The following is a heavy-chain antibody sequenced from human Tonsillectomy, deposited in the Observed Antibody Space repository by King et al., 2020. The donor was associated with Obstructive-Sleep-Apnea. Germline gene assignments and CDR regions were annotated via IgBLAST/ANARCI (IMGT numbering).Heavy chain of an antibody. D-gene: IGHD6-13*01. V-gene: IGHV4-4*07. CDR3: ARVDSSSWYAFDI. CDR1: GGSIRSYY. J-gene: IGHJ3*02. Sequence: VQLQESGPGLVKPSETLSLTCTVSGGSIRSYYWSWIRQPAGKGLEGIGRIYPSGSTNYNPSLKSRVTMSVDTSKNQFSLKLSSVTAAATAVYYCARVDSSSWYAFDIWGQGTMVTVSS. CDR2: IYPSGST.